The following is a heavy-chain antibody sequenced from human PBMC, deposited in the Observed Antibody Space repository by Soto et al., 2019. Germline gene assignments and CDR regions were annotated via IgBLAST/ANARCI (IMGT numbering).Heavy chain of an antibody. CDR1: GGSISSGGYY. CDR2: IYYSGST. Sequence: PSETRSLTCTVSGGSISSGGYYWSWIRQHPGKGLEWIGYIYYSGSTYYNPSLKSRVTISVDTSKNQFSLKLSSVTAADTAVYYCARGGYYYGSGSCPYYFDCWGQGPLVTVSS. J-gene: IGHJ4*02. D-gene: IGHD3-10*01. V-gene: IGHV4-31*03. CDR3: ARGGYYYGSGSCPYYFDC.